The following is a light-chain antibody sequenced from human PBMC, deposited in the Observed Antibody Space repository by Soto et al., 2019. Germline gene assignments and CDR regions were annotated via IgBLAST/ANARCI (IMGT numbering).Light chain of an antibody. Sequence: EIVMTQSPGTLSVSPGERATLSCRASESVDRYLAWYQQKPGQAPRLLIYGASTRATGVPARFSGSGSGTEFTLTISSLQSEDFAVYFCQQCREWPLISVGQGTRLEAK. CDR1: ESVDRY. CDR3: QQCREWPLIS. J-gene: IGKJ5*01. CDR2: GAS. V-gene: IGKV3-15*01.